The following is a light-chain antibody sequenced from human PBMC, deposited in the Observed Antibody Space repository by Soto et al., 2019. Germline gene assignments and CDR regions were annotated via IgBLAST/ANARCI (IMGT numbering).Light chain of an antibody. CDR1: RGISNW. CDR3: QQADSFPLT. Sequence: DIQMTQSPSSVSAAVGDRVTITCRASRGISNWLAWYQQKPGEDPKLLIYAASSLQSGVPSRFSGSGSGTDFSLTINSLQPEDFVTYFCQQADSFPLTFGGGTKVEMK. V-gene: IGKV1-12*01. CDR2: AAS. J-gene: IGKJ4*01.